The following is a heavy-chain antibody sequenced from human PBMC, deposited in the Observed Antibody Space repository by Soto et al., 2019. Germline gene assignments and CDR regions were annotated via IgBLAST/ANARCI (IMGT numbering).Heavy chain of an antibody. V-gene: IGHV2-5*02. Sequence: QITLKESGPPLVKPTQTLTLTCTFSGVSLSTSGVGVGWIRQPPVQALEWLALIYWDDDKRYSPSLKSRLTITKDTSKNQVVLTMTNMDPVDTATYYCAHRLQRWLQSHDAFDIWGQGTMVTVSS. D-gene: IGHD5-12*01. CDR2: IYWDDDK. CDR1: GVSLSTSGVG. J-gene: IGHJ3*02. CDR3: AHRLQRWLQSHDAFDI.